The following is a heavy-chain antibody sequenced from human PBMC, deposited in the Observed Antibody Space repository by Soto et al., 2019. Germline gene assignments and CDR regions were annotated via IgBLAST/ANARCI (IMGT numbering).Heavy chain of an antibody. J-gene: IGHJ6*02. CDR1: GYTFTSYG. V-gene: IGHV1-18*01. CDR2: ISAYNGNT. Sequence: GASVKVSCKASGYTFTSYGISWVRQAPGQGLEWMGWISAYNGNTNYAQKLQGRVTTTTDTSTSTAYMELRSLRSDDTAVYYCARDGITGTTDYYYYYGMDVWGQGTTVTVSS. D-gene: IGHD1-7*01. CDR3: ARDGITGTTDYYYYYGMDV.